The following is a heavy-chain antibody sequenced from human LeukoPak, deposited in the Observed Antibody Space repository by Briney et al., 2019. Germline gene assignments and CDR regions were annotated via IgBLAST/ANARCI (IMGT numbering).Heavy chain of an antibody. CDR1: GFTFSSYA. D-gene: IGHD3-9*01. J-gene: IGHJ4*02. V-gene: IGHV3-23*01. CDR2: ISGSGGNT. CDR3: AKDYDILTGYFSDFDC. Sequence: PGGSLRLPCAASGFTFSSYAMSWVRQAPGKGLEWVSVISGSGGNTYYADSVKGRFTISRDNSKNTLYLQMNSLRAEDTAVYYCAKDYDILTGYFSDFDCWGQGTLVTVSS.